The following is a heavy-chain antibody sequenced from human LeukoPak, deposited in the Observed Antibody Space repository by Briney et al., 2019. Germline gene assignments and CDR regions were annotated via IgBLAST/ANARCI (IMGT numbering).Heavy chain of an antibody. D-gene: IGHD6-19*01. J-gene: IGHJ4*02. CDR2: IIPIFGTA. CDR1: GGTFSSYA. CDR3: ARTLGGRSSGWYAPFDY. V-gene: IGHV1-69*13. Sequence: SVKVSCKASGGTFSSYAISWVRQAPGQGLEWMGGIIPIFGTANYAQKFQGRVTITADESTSTAYMELSSLRSEDTAVYYCARTLGGRSSGWYAPFDYWGQGTLVTVSS.